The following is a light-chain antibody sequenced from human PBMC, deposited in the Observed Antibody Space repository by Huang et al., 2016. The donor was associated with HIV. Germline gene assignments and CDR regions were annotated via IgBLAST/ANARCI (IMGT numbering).Light chain of an antibody. Sequence: IQLTQFPSSLSASVGDSVTITCRASQAINSYVSWYQQRPGKAPKLLFYAASTLQSGVPSRFSGSGSGTDFALSISSLQPEDSANYYCQQVNTYPLTFGGGTKVEIK. J-gene: IGKJ4*01. CDR3: QQVNTYPLT. V-gene: IGKV1-9*01. CDR1: QAINSY. CDR2: AAS.